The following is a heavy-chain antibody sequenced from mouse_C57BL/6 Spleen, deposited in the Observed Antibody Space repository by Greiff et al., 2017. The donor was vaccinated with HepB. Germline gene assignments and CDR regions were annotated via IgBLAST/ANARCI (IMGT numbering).Heavy chain of an antibody. D-gene: IGHD2-4*01. Sequence: VHVKQSGPVLVKPGASVKMSCKASGYTFTDYYMNWVKQSHGKSLEWIGVINPYNGGTSYNQKFKGKATLTVDKSSSTAYMELNSLTSEDSAVYYCARRYYDYDGDYFDYWGQGTTLTVSS. V-gene: IGHV1-19*01. CDR3: ARRYYDYDGDYFDY. CDR1: GYTFTDYY. CDR2: INPYNGGT. J-gene: IGHJ2*01.